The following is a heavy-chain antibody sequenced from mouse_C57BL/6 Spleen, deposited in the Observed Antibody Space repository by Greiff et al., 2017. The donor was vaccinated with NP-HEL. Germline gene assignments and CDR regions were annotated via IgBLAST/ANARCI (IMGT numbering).Heavy chain of an antibody. V-gene: IGHV3-6*01. J-gene: IGHJ1*03. CDR1: GYSITSGYY. D-gene: IGHD2-2*01. CDR3: ARGGVTTGYFDV. CDR2: ISYDGSN. Sequence: DVQLQESGPGLVKPSQSLSLTCSVTGYSITSGYYWNWIRQFPGNKLEWMGYISYDGSNNYNPSLKNRISITRDTSKNQFFLKLNSVTTEDTATYYCARGGVTTGYFDVWGTGTTVTVSS.